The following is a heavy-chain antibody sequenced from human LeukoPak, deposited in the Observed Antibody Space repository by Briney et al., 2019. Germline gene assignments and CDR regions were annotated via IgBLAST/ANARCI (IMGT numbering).Heavy chain of an antibody. Sequence: GRSLILSCAASGFTFSSYAMHWVRQAPGKGLEWVAVISYDGSNKYYADSVKGRFTISRDNSKNTLYLQMNSLRAEDTAVYYCARDKVRPVITVTTMVCDYWGQGTLVTVSS. CDR2: ISYDGSNK. CDR3: ARDKVRPVITVTTMVCDY. J-gene: IGHJ4*02. V-gene: IGHV3-30*04. CDR1: GFTFSSYA. D-gene: IGHD4-17*01.